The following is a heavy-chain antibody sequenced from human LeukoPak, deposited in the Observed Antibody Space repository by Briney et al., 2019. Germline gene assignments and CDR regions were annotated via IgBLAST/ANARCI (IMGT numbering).Heavy chain of an antibody. V-gene: IGHV3-66*01. J-gene: IGHJ4*02. CDR2: IYRHGGT. CDR1: GFTVSTNY. Sequence: PGGSLRLSCAASGFTVSTNYVSWVRQAPGKGLEWVSVIYRHGGTAYADSVQGRFSISRDNSKNTVDLQMNSLRAEDTAVYYCARVHGGYPFDHWGQGTLVTVSS. D-gene: IGHD2-15*01. CDR3: ARVHGGYPFDH.